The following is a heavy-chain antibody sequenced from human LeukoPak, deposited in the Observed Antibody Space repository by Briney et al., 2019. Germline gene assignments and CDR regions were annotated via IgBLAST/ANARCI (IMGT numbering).Heavy chain of an antibody. CDR1: GGSISSHY. Sequence: SETLSLTCTVSGGSISSHYWNWIRQPPGKGLEGIGYIYYSGSTNYNPSLKSRVTISVDTSKNQFSLKVSSVTAADTAVYYCARDRRGMGYWYFDLWGRGTLVTVSS. CDR2: IYYSGST. D-gene: IGHD1-26*01. J-gene: IGHJ2*01. CDR3: ARDRRGMGYWYFDL. V-gene: IGHV4-59*11.